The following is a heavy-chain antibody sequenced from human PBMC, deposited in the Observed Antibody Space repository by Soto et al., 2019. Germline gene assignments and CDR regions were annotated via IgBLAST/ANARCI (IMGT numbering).Heavy chain of an antibody. CDR2: IYYSGTT. CDR3: ARGGASSKYFDY. Sequence: SETLSLTCTVSGGSMSNYYWTWIRQPPGKGLEWIGFIYYSGTTNYNPSLKSRVTISVDTSKSQFSLKLSSVTAADTAVYYCARGGASSKYFDYWGQGTLVTVSS. CDR1: GGSMSNYY. V-gene: IGHV4-59*13. J-gene: IGHJ4*02. D-gene: IGHD2-15*01.